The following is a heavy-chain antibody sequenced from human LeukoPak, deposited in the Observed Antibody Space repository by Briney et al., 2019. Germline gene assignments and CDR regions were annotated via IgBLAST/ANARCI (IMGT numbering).Heavy chain of an antibody. CDR1: GFTVSSNY. CDR3: AKGSYYDSSGSFYFDY. D-gene: IGHD3-22*01. CDR2: ISGSGDNT. Sequence: PGGSLRLSCAASGFTVSSNYMSWVRQALGEGLERVSGISGSGDNTYYADSVKGRFTISRDNSKNTLYVQVNSLGTEDTAAYYCAKGSYYDSSGSFYFDYWGQGTLVTVSS. J-gene: IGHJ4*02. V-gene: IGHV3-23*01.